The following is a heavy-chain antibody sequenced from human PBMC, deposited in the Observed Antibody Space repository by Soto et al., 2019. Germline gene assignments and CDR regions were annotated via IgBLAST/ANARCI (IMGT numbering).Heavy chain of an antibody. CDR3: AKGHFKDCGRVILTWFDP. CDR1: GFTFSSYA. J-gene: IGHJ5*02. Sequence: PGGSLRLSCAASGFTFSSYAMSWVRQAPGKGLEWVSAISGSGGSTYYADSVKGRFTISRDNSKNTLYLQMNSLRAEDTAVYYCAKGHFKDCGRVILTWFDPWGQGTLVTVSS. CDR2: ISGSGGST. D-gene: IGHD3-16*02. V-gene: IGHV3-23*01.